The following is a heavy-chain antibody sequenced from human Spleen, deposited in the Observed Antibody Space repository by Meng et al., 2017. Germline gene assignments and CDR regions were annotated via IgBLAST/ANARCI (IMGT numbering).Heavy chain of an antibody. CDR3: ARASDYVWGSYRIDAFDI. D-gene: IGHD3-16*02. J-gene: IGHJ3*02. V-gene: IGHV1-69*05. Sequence: SVKVSCKASGGTFSSYAISWVRQAPGQGLEWMGGIIPIFGTANYAQKFQGRVTITTDESTSTAYMELSSLRSEDTAVYYCARASDYVWGSYRIDAFDIWGQGTMVTVSS. CDR1: GGTFSSYA. CDR2: IIPIFGTA.